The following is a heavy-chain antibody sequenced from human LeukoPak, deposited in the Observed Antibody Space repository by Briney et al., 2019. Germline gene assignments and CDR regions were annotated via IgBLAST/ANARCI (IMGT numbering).Heavy chain of an antibody. V-gene: IGHV4-61*02. D-gene: IGHD2-2*02. Sequence: PSQTLSLTCTVSGGSISSGSYYWSWIRQPAGKGLEWIGRIYTSGSTNYIPSLKSRVTISVDTSKNQFSLKLSSVTAADTAVYYCAREWHCRSTSCYTLWFDPWGQGNLFTVSS. CDR1: GGSISSGSYY. CDR2: IYTSGST. J-gene: IGHJ5*02. CDR3: AREWHCRSTSCYTLWFDP.